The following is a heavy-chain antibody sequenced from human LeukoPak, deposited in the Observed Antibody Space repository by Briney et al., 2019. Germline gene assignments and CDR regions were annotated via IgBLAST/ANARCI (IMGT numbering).Heavy chain of an antibody. D-gene: IGHD2-2*01. CDR2: INADGRTT. J-gene: IGHJ4*02. V-gene: IGHV3-74*01. CDR3: ARGSPASV. CDR1: AFTFSSYW. Sequence: PGGSLILSCAASAFTFSSYWMHWVRQAPGKGLVWVSRINADGRTTNYADSVKGRFTISRDNAENTLYLQMNSLRAEDTAVYYCARGSPASVWGQGALVTVSS.